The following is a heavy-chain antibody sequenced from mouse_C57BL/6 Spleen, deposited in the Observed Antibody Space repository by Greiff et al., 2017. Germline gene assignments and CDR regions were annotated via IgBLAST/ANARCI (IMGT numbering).Heavy chain of an antibody. J-gene: IGHJ2*01. CDR3: ARWTGYYDSSYYFDY. V-gene: IGHV1-52*01. CDR2: IDPSDSET. Sequence: VKLQQPGAELVRPGSSVKLSCKASGYTFTSYWMHWVKQRPIQGLEWIGNIDPSDSETHYNQKFKDKATLTVDKSSSTAYMQLSSLTSEDSAVYYCARWTGYYDSSYYFDYWGQGTTLTVSS. D-gene: IGHD1-1*01. CDR1: GYTFTSYW.